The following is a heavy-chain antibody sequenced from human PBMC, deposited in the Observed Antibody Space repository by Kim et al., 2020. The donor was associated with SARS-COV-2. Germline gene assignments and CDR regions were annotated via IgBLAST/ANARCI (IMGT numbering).Heavy chain of an antibody. Sequence: GGSLRLSCAASGFTFSSCYIPWVRQAPGKGLEWVAVIYDDGSTNYSAASVNGRITFSDDTSKNPLYLKMNLLTAEDTAFYYSAKVPECALLLCHVTYF. V-gene: IGHV3-30*18. D-gene: IGHD3-3*01. J-gene: IGHJ2*01. CDR3: AKVPECALLLCHVTYF. CDR1: GFTFSSCY. CDR2: IYDDGSTN.